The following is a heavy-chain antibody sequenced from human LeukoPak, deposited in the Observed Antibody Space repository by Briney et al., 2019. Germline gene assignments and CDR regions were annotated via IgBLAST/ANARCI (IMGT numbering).Heavy chain of an antibody. J-gene: IGHJ4*02. V-gene: IGHV1-2*02. D-gene: IGHD3-10*01. CDR3: VRSPIGASAY. CDR1: GYTFTDSY. CDR2: ISPNNGDT. Sequence: GASVKVSCKPSGYTFTDSYIHLVRQAPGVGLQWMGWISPNNGDTKYAEDFQDRVTMTRDTSISTAYMERTGLTPDDTAVYYCVRSPIGASAYWGRGTLVTVSS.